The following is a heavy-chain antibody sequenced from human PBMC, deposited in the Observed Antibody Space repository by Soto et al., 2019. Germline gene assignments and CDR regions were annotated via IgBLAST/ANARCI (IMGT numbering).Heavy chain of an antibody. CDR3: ARDRVAVAGIRYYYYGMDV. CDR2: IHSSGGST. D-gene: IGHD6-19*01. V-gene: IGHV1-46*03. J-gene: IGHJ6*02. CDR1: GYTFISYF. Sequence: QVQLVQSGAEVKKPGASVKVSCKASGYTFISYFIHWVRQAPGQGLEWMGIIHSSGGSTSYPQKFQGRVTMTRDTSTSTVYMELSSLRSEDMAVYYCARDRVAVAGIRYYYYGMDVWGQGTTVTVSS.